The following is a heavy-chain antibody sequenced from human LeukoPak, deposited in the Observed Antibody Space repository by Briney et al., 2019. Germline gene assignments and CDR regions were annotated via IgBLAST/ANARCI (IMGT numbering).Heavy chain of an antibody. CDR3: ARALTPGIAVAGTVFDI. D-gene: IGHD6-19*01. CDR2: IYYSGST. CDR1: GGSISSSSYY. V-gene: IGHV4-39*07. Sequence: SETLSLTCTVSGGSISSSSYYWGWIRQPPGKGLEWIGSIYYSGSTYYNPSLKSRVTISVDTSKNQFSLKLSSVTAADTAVYYCARALTPGIAVAGTVFDIWGQGTMVTVSS. J-gene: IGHJ3*02.